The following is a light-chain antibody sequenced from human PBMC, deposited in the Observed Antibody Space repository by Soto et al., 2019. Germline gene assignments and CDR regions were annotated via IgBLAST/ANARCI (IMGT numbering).Light chain of an antibody. Sequence: DIPMTQSPSSLSVSLGDRVTITCRASQSISSYLNWYQQKPGKAPKLLIYAASSLQSGVPSRFSGSGSGTDFTLTISSLQPEDFATYYCQHSYSTPRTFGRGPKVDIK. CDR2: AAS. V-gene: IGKV1-39*01. CDR3: QHSYSTPRT. CDR1: QSISSY. J-gene: IGKJ1*01.